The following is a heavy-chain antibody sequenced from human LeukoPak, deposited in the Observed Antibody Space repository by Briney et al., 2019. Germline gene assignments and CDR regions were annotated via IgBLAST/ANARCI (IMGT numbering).Heavy chain of an antibody. D-gene: IGHD7-27*01. CDR2: IYTSGST. V-gene: IGHV4-4*07. CDR3: TTVRTGGNPHFDY. Sequence: PSETLSLTCTVSGGSISSYYWSWIRQPAGKGLGWIGRIYTSGSTNYNPSLKSRVTMSVDTSKNQFSLKLSSVTAADTAVYYCTTVRTGGNPHFDYWGQGTLVTVSS. CDR1: GGSISSYY. J-gene: IGHJ4*02.